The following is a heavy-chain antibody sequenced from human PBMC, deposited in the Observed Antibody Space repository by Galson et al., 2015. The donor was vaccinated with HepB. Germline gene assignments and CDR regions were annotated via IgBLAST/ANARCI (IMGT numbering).Heavy chain of an antibody. Sequence: LRLSCAASGFTFSVYSMNWVRQAPGKGLEWVSYMTSDMKTIYYADSVKGRFTISRDNDKKSLFLQMNSLRDEDTAVYYCARSTRGAFDFWGQGTMVTVSS. V-gene: IGHV3-48*02. J-gene: IGHJ3*01. CDR2: MTSDMKTI. CDR3: ARSTRGAFDF. CDR1: GFTFSVYS. D-gene: IGHD3-10*01.